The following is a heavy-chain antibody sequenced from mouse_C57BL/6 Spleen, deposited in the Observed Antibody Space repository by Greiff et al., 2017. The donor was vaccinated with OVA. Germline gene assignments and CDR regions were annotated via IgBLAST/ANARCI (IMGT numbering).Heavy chain of an antibody. D-gene: IGHD2-14*01. J-gene: IGHJ3*01. V-gene: IGHV1-7*01. CDR2: INPSSGYT. CDR1: GYTFTSYW. Sequence: QVQLKESGAELAKPGASVKLSCKASGYTFTSYWMHWVKQRPGQGLEWIGYINPSSGYTKYTQKFKDKATLTADKSSSTAYMQLSSLTYEDSAVYYCAVEVRYDWFAYWGQGTLVTVSA. CDR3: AVEVRYDWFAY.